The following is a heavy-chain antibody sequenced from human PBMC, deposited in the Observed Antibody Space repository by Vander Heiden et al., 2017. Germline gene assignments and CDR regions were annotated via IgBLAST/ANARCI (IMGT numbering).Heavy chain of an antibody. D-gene: IGHD2-15*01. V-gene: IGHV3-23*01. Sequence: EVQLLESGGGLVQPGGSLRLSCAAAGSTFSSYAMSWVRQAQGKGLEWVSAISGSGGSTYYADSVKGRFTISRDNSKNTLYLQMNSLRAEDTAVYYCAKAVVVAATPQWFDPWGQGTLVTVSS. CDR1: GSTFSSYA. CDR3: AKAVVVAATPQWFDP. J-gene: IGHJ5*02. CDR2: ISGSGGST.